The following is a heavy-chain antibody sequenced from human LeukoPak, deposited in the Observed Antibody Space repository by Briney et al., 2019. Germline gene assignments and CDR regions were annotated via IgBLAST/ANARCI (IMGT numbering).Heavy chain of an antibody. V-gene: IGHV4-59*01. J-gene: IGHJ4*02. CDR2: IYYSGST. D-gene: IGHD3-22*01. CDR1: GGSISSYY. Sequence: SETLSLTCTVSGGSISSYYWSWIRQPPGKGLEWIGYIYYSGSTNYNPSLKSRVTISVDTSKNQFSLKLSSVTAADTAVYYCARTTRHYYDSSGPPDYWGQGTLVTVSS. CDR3: ARTTRHYYDSSGPPDY.